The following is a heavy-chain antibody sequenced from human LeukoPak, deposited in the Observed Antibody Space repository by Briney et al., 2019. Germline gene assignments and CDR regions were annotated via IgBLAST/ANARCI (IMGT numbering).Heavy chain of an antibody. D-gene: IGHD3-16*01. Sequence: SQTLSLTCTVSGGSISSGHYYWNWVRQPAGKGLEWIGRISSSGSTTYSPSLKSRVTMSLDTSKNQFSLQLNSVTPEDTAVYYCAREHRLDAFDIWGQGTMVTVSS. CDR1: GGSISSGHYY. V-gene: IGHV4-61*02. J-gene: IGHJ3*02. CDR3: AREHRLDAFDI. CDR2: ISSSGST.